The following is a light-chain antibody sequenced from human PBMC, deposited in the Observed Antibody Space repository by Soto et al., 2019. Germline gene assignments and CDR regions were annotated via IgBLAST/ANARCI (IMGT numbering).Light chain of an antibody. V-gene: IGKV1-39*01. Sequence: DILITQSPSSLSASLGDTLTITGRASQTISNYLNWYQQIPGKAPKLLIYAASTLQSGVPSRFSGSGSGTDFTLTISSLETEDFAVYYCQQSRSWQVTFGQGTRLDIK. CDR2: AAS. CDR3: QQSRSWQVT. CDR1: QTISNY. J-gene: IGKJ5*01.